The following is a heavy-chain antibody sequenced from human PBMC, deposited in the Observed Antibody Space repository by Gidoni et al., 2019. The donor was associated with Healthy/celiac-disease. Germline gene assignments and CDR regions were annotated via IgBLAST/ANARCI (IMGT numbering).Heavy chain of an antibody. CDR1: GGTFSSYA. CDR3: ARVSRYYGSGEVGAFDI. CDR2: IIPIFGTA. Sequence: QVQLVQSGAEVKKPGSSVKVSCKASGGTFSSYAISWVRQAPGQGLEWMGGIIPIFGTANYAQKFQGRVTITADESTSTAYMELSSLRAEDTAVYYCARVSRYYGSGEVGAFDIWGQGTMVTVSS. D-gene: IGHD3-10*01. V-gene: IGHV1-69*01. J-gene: IGHJ3*02.